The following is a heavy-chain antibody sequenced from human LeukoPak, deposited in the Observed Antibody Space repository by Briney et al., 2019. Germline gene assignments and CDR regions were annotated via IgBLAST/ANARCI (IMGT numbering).Heavy chain of an antibody. Sequence: PGGSLRLSCAASGFTFSSYAMSWVRQAPGKGLEWVSAISGSGGSTYYADSVKGRFTISRDNSKNTLYLQMNSLRAEDTAVYYCAKSVDDFWSGYYRGYFQHWGQGTLVTVSS. CDR1: GFTFSSYA. V-gene: IGHV3-23*01. D-gene: IGHD3-3*01. J-gene: IGHJ1*01. CDR2: ISGSGGST. CDR3: AKSVDDFWSGYYRGYFQH.